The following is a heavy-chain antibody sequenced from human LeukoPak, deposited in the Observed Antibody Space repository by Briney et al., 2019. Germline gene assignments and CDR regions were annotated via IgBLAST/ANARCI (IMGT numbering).Heavy chain of an antibody. V-gene: IGHV1-69*13. CDR2: IIPIFGTA. Sequence: ASVKVSCKASGGIFSSYAISWVRQAPGQGLEWMGGIIPIFGTANYAQKFQGRVTITADESTSTAYMELSSLRSEDTAVYYCAGSGGGYDYSYYYYMDVWGKGTTVTVSS. J-gene: IGHJ6*03. CDR3: AGSGGGYDYSYYYYMDV. CDR1: GGIFSSYA. D-gene: IGHD5-12*01.